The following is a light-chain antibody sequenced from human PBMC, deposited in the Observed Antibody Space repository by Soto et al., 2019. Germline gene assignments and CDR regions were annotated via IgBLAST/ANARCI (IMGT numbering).Light chain of an antibody. J-gene: IGKJ2*01. V-gene: IGKV3-20*01. Sequence: EIVLTQSPGTLSLSPGERATLSCRASQSVSSSYLAWYQQKPGQAPRLLIYGASSRATGIPDRFSGSGSGTDFTLTISRLEPEDFAVYYCQQYGSSPQVPYTFGQGTKLEIK. CDR3: QQYGSSPQVPYT. CDR2: GAS. CDR1: QSVSSSY.